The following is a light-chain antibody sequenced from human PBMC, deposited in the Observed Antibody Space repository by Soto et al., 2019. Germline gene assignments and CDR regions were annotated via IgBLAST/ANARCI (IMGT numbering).Light chain of an antibody. Sequence: QSALTQPASLSGSPGQSITISCTGTSSDIGAYDYVSWFQQHPGKAPKLMISEVNNRPSGVSNRFSGSKSGNTAYLTISGLQVEDEADYYCCSYAGTYTGVFGTGTKVTVL. CDR3: CSYAGTYTGV. V-gene: IGLV2-14*01. CDR1: SSDIGAYDY. CDR2: EVN. J-gene: IGLJ1*01.